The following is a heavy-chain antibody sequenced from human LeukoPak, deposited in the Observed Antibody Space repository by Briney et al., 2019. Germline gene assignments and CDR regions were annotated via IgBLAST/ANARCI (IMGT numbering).Heavy chain of an antibody. CDR2: IYPSGST. CDR3: ARERTTAGVYDY. J-gene: IGHJ4*02. D-gene: IGHD2-2*01. Sequence: SETLSLTCTVSGGSINGGNYYWTWIRQPAGKGLEWIGRIYPSGSTNYNPSLTSRVTISVDTSKNQFSLKLSSVTAADTAVYYCARERTTAGVYDYWGQGTLVTVSS. CDR1: GGSINGGNYY. V-gene: IGHV4-61*02.